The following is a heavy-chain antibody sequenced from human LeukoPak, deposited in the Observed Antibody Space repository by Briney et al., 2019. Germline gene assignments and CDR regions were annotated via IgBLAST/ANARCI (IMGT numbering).Heavy chain of an antibody. D-gene: IGHD3-22*01. Sequence: PGSSVKVSCKASGGTFSSYTISWVRQAPGQGLEWMGRIIPILGIANYAQKFQGRVTITADKSTSTAYMELSSLRSEDTAVYYCARDWYYYDSSGPGHWGQGTLVTVSS. J-gene: IGHJ4*02. V-gene: IGHV1-69*04. CDR1: GGTFSSYT. CDR3: ARDWYYYDSSGPGH. CDR2: IIPILGIA.